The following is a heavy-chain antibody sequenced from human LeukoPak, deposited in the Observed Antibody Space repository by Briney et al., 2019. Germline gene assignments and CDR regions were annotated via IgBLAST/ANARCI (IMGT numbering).Heavy chain of an antibody. CDR3: ARDTASIFYYYYAMDV. J-gene: IGHJ6*02. Sequence: GGSLRLSCAASGFTFSNFWMNWVRQAPGKGLEWVANIKKDGSEKYYVDSVKGRFTISRDNAKNSLYLQMSSLRAEDTAVYYCARDTASIFYYYYAMDVWGQGTTVTVSS. D-gene: IGHD2/OR15-2a*01. CDR2: IKKDGSEK. CDR1: GFTFSNFW. V-gene: IGHV3-7*03.